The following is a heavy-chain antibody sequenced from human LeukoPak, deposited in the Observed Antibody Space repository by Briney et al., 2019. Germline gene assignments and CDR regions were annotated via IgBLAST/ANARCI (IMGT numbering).Heavy chain of an antibody. CDR3: ARGGTRNQLLTYFDY. J-gene: IGHJ4*02. Sequence: GRSLRLSCAASGFTFDDYAMQWVRQAPGKGLEWVSGITFNSFSIGYADSLKRRFTISRDNAKNSLYLQMNSLRAEDMALYYCARGGTRNQLLTYFDYWGQGTLVTVSS. CDR1: GFTFDDYA. V-gene: IGHV3-9*03. D-gene: IGHD2-2*01. CDR2: ITFNSFSI.